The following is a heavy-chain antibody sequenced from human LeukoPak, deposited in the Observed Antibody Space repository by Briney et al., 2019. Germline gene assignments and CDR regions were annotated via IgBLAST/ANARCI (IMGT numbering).Heavy chain of an antibody. V-gene: IGHV4-39*01. J-gene: IGHJ4*02. CDR3: ARHEYSSSSIFDY. CDR1: GGSISSSSYY. CDR2: IYYSGST. D-gene: IGHD6-6*01. Sequence: PSETLSLTCTVSGGSISSSSYYWGWIRQPPGKGLEWIGSIYYSGSTYYNPSLKSRVTISVDTSKNQFSLKLSSVTAADTAVYYCARHEYSSSSIFDYWGQGTLVTVSS.